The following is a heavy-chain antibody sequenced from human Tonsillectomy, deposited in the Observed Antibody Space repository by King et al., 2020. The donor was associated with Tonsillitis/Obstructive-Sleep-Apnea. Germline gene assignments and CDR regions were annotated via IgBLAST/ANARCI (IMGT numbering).Heavy chain of an antibody. Sequence: LQLQESGPGLVKPSETLSLTCTVSGGSISSSSYYWGWIRQPPGKGLEWIGSIYYSGSTYYNPSLKSRVTISVDTSKNQFSLKLSSVTAADTAVYYCAVHKDRVNYDYVWGSYRSTNWFDPWGQGTLVTVSS. D-gene: IGHD3-16*02. J-gene: IGHJ5*02. V-gene: IGHV4-39*01. CDR2: IYYSGST. CDR3: AVHKDRVNYDYVWGSYRSTNWFDP. CDR1: GGSISSSSYY.